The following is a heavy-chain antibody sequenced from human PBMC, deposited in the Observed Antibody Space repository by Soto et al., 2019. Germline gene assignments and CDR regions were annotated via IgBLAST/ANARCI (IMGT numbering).Heavy chain of an antibody. CDR3: ARHGPIVVVPAAIFYYYYYMDV. V-gene: IGHV4-59*08. D-gene: IGHD2-2*02. J-gene: IGHJ6*03. Sequence: SETLSLTCTVSGGSISSYYWSWIRQPPGTGLELIGYIYYSGSSNYNPSLKSRVTISVDTSRNQFSLKLSSVTAADTAVYYCARHGPIVVVPAAIFYYYYYMDVWGKGTTVTGSS. CDR1: GGSISSYY. CDR2: IYYSGSS.